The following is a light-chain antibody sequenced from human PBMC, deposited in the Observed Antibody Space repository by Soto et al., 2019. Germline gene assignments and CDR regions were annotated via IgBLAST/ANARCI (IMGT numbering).Light chain of an antibody. CDR1: QGMSSY. CDR3: QQYYSYPPGT. V-gene: IGKV1-8*01. J-gene: IGKJ1*01. Sequence: AIRMTQSPSSLSASTGDRVTITCRARQGMSSYLALYQQKPEKAHKLLIYASSALQSGVRSRFSCSGSGTDFTLTISCLQSEDFETYYCQQYYSYPPGTFGQGTKVDIK. CDR2: ASS.